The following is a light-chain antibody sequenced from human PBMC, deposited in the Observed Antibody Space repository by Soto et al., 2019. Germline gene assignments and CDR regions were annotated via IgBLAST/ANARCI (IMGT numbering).Light chain of an antibody. CDR2: GAS. CDR3: QKYNSAPWT. J-gene: IGKJ1*01. CDR1: QSVSSSY. V-gene: IGKV3-20*01. Sequence: PGQRATLSCRASQSVSSSYLAWYQQKPGQAPRLLIHGASSRATGIPDRFSGSGSGTDFTLIISSLQPEDVATYYCQKYNSAPWTFGQGTKVDIK.